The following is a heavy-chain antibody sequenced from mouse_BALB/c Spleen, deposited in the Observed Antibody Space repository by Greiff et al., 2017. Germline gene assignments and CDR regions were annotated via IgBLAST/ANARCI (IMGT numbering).Heavy chain of an antibody. CDR2: IWAGGST. CDR1: GFSLTSYG. J-gene: IGHJ4*01. Sequence: VQLKESGPGLVAPSQSLSITCTVSGFSLTSYGVHWVLQPPGKGLEWLGVIWAGGSTNYNSALMSRLSISKDNSKSQVFLKMNSLQTDDTAMYYCARGENYAMDYWGQGTSVTVSS. CDR3: ARGENYAMDY. V-gene: IGHV2-9*02.